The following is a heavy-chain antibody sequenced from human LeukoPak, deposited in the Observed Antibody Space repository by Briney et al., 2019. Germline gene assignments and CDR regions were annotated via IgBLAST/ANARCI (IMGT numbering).Heavy chain of an antibody. Sequence: GGSLRLSCAASGFTFSSYGMHWVRQAPGKGLEWVAVISYDGSNKYYADSVKGRFTTSRDNSKNTLYLQMNSLRAEDTAVYYCAKDQYYYGSGSQIDYWGQGTLVTVSS. CDR2: ISYDGSNK. D-gene: IGHD3-10*01. V-gene: IGHV3-30*18. CDR1: GFTFSSYG. CDR3: AKDQYYYGSGSQIDY. J-gene: IGHJ4*02.